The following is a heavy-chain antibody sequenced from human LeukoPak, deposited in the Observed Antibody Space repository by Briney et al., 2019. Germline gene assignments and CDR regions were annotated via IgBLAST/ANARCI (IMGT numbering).Heavy chain of an antibody. CDR2: ISSSASAR. D-gene: IGHD3-10*01. Sequence: PGGSLRLSCVASGFTFSDYYMSWIRQAPGKGLEWVSYISSSASARYYTDSVKGRFTISRDNAKNSLYLQMNSLRLEDTAVYYCARFPGRRGSGSQGANYYYYYHMDVWGQGTTVTVSS. J-gene: IGHJ6*02. V-gene: IGHV3-11*01. CDR3: ARFPGRRGSGSQGANYYYYYHMDV. CDR1: GFTFSDYY.